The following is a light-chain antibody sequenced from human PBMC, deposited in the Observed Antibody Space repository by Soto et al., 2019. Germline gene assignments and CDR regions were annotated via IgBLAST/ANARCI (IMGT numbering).Light chain of an antibody. CDR2: GAS. CDR3: QQYHNWPPT. V-gene: IGKV3-15*01. J-gene: IGKJ1*01. CDR1: RSVSSS. Sequence: EIVMTQSPATLSVSPGERATLSCRASRSVSSSLAWYQQKPGQAPRLLIYGASTRATGIPARFSGSGSGTEFTLTISSLQSEDFTIYYCQQYHNWPPTFGQGTKVEIK.